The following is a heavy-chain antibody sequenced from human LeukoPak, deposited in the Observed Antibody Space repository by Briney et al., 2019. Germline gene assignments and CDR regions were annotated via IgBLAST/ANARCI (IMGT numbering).Heavy chain of an antibody. D-gene: IGHD3-22*01. CDR2: INPSGGST. J-gene: IGHJ4*02. Sequence: ASVKVSCKASGYTFTSYYMHWVRQAPGQGLEWMGIINPSGGSTSYAQKFQGRVTITADKSTSTAYMELSSLRSEDTAVYYCASQSRIYDSSGYYFDWGQGTLVTVSS. CDR3: ASQSRIYDSSGYYFD. CDR1: GYTFTSYY. V-gene: IGHV1-46*01.